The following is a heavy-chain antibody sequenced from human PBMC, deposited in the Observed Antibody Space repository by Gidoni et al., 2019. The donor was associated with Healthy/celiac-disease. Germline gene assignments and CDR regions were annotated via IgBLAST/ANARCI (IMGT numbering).Heavy chain of an antibody. Sequence: QVQLQESGPGLVKPSQTLSPPCTVPGGSISSGSYHWSWIRQPAGKGLEWIGRIYTSGSTNYNPSLKSRVTISVDTSKNQFSLKLSSVTAADTAVYYCARDPGGYWGQGTLVTVSS. J-gene: IGHJ4*02. CDR3: ARDPGGY. D-gene: IGHD3-16*01. CDR2: IYTSGST. CDR1: GGSISSGSYH. V-gene: IGHV4-61*02.